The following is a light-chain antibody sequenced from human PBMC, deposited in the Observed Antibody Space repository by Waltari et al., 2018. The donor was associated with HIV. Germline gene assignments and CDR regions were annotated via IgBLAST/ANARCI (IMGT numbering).Light chain of an antibody. J-gene: IGKJ4*01. V-gene: IGKV3D-15*01. CDR1: QNVDDK. CDR2: HSS. Sequence: DILLTQSPAPISASPGGSLTVSCRASQNVDDKLAWYQQKPGQSPRLLIYHSSVRAAGVPTRFGGAGSATNFTLTITSLQSEDFALYFCQQYHHWPPLTFGGGSRVELK. CDR3: QQYHHWPPLT.